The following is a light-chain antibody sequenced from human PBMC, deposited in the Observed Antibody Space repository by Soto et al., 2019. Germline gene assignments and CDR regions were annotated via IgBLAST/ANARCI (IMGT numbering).Light chain of an antibody. CDR1: QSISSW. CDR3: QQYNSYPWT. CDR2: KAS. J-gene: IGKJ1*01. V-gene: IGKV1-5*03. Sequence: DVQMTQSPSTLSASVGDRVTIACRASQSISSWLAWYQQKPGKAPKLLIYKASTLESGVPSNFSGSGSGTEFTLTISSLQPEAFETYYCQQYNSYPWTFGQGTKVDIK.